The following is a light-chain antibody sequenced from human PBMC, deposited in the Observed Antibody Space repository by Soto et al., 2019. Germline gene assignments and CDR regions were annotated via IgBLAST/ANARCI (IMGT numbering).Light chain of an antibody. CDR2: AAS. J-gene: IGKJ1*01. CDR1: QSVSRS. CDR3: QQNAIIPPWT. Sequence: QLTHCSSSLSASDRDRVIITCRASQSVSRSLNWCQQKTGQAPKLLIYAASTLHSGVPSRFSGSGSGTEFTLTISSLQPEDFATYYCQQNAIIPPWTFGQRSKADVK. V-gene: IGKV1-39*01.